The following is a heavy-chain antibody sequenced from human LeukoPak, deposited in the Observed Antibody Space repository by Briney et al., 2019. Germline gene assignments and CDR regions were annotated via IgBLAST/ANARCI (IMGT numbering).Heavy chain of an antibody. D-gene: IGHD1-26*01. CDR1: GGTFSSYA. CDR2: IIPIFGTA. J-gene: IGHJ4*02. CDR3: ARGATTVSAPFDY. V-gene: IGHV1-69*01. Sequence: SVKVSCKASGGTFSSYAISWVRQAPGQGLEWMGGIIPIFGTANYAQKFQGRVTITADESTSAAYMELSSLRSEDTAVYYCARGATTVSAPFDYWAREPWSPSPQ.